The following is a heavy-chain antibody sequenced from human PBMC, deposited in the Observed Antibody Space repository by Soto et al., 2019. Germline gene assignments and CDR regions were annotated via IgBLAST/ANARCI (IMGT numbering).Heavy chain of an antibody. D-gene: IGHD6-19*01. J-gene: IGHJ6*02. CDR2: INSDGSST. CDR1: GFTFSSYW. CDR3: ARELGAVAHYGMDV. V-gene: IGHV3-74*01. Sequence: GGSLRLSCAASGFTFSSYWMHWVRQAPGKGLVWVSRINSDGSSTSYADSVRGRFTISRDNAKNTLYLQMNSLRAEDTAVYYCARELGAVAHYGMDVWGQGTTVTVSS.